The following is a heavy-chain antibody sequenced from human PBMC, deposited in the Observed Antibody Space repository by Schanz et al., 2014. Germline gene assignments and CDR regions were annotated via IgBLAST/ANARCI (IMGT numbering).Heavy chain of an antibody. CDR3: ARGGDFWSR. D-gene: IGHD3-3*01. V-gene: IGHV1-18*01. CDR2: ISTFRNEDT. CDR1: GYAFTTYG. Sequence: QVQLVQSGAEVKKPGASVRVSCKVSGYAFTTYGISWVRQAPGQGPEFMGWISTFRNEDTNSAQRFQGRLTMTTDTATSTVCREMRGLRSDDTGVYYCARGGDFWSRWGQGTLVIVSS. J-gene: IGHJ4*02.